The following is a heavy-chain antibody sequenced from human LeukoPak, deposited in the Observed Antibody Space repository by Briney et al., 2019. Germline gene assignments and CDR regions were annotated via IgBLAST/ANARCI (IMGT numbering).Heavy chain of an antibody. CDR1: VGSMSSYY. V-gene: IGHV4-4*07. D-gene: IGHD3-16*01. J-gene: IGHJ3*02. Sequence: SETLSLTCTVSVGSMSSYYWSCIREPAEKGLEWIGRVYISGRAKYNPSLKSRVTMSVDTSKNHVSLKLSSVTAADTAVYYCARGNSMGGDDAFDIWGQGTMVTVSS. CDR2: VYISGRA. CDR3: ARGNSMGGDDAFDI.